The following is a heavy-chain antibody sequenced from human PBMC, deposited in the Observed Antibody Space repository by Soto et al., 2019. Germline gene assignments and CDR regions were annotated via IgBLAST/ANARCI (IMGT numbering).Heavy chain of an antibody. Sequence: EVQLVESGGGLVQPGGSLRLSCAASGFTFRTYWLSWVRQVPGKGLEWVANINLDGSEKNYVDSVKGRFTISRDNARNSLYLQMSSLRAEYTALYYCARDGTTSWYLYDYHGMDVCGECTTVTVSS. CDR2: INLDGSEK. J-gene: IGHJ6*04. D-gene: IGHD6-13*01. CDR3: ARDGTTSWYLYDYHGMDV. V-gene: IGHV3-7*05. CDR1: GFTFRTYW.